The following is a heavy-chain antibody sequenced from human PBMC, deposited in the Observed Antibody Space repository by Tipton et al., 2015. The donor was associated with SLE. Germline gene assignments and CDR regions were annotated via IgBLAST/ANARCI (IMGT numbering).Heavy chain of an antibody. CDR1: GFSFSSYA. D-gene: IGHD4-17*01. CDR2: ISYDGSNQ. Sequence: SLRLSRGASGFSFSSYAMHWVRQAPGKGLEWVALISYDGSNQYYADSVKGRFTISRDNSKNTVNLQMSALGSEDTAVYYCTRDPVGYGDRAYWGQGTLVTVSS. J-gene: IGHJ4*02. CDR3: TRDPVGYGDRAY. V-gene: IGHV3-30*04.